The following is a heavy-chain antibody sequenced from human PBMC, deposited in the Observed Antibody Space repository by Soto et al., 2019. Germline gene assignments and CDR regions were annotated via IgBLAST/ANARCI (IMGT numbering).Heavy chain of an antibody. Sequence: RRLSFAASGFTFSSYGMHWVRQAPGKGLEWVAVIWYDGSNKYYADSVKGRFTISRDNSKNTLYLQMNSLRAEDTAVYYCAPLYYYDSSGYSPRGQGTLVTFSS. V-gene: IGHV3-33*01. D-gene: IGHD3-22*01. CDR1: GFTFSSYG. CDR3: APLYYYDSSGYSP. J-gene: IGHJ4*02. CDR2: IWYDGSNK.